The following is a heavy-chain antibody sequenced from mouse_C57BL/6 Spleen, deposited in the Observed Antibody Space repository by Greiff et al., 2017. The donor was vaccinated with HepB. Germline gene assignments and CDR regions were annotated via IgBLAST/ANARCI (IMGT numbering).Heavy chain of an antibody. CDR2: ISNLAYSI. CDR3: ARVKITTVVATGAMDY. D-gene: IGHD1-1*01. V-gene: IGHV5-15*01. J-gene: IGHJ4*01. Sequence: EVHLVESGGGLVQPGGSLKLSCAASGFTFSDYGMAWVRQAPRKGPEWVAFISNLAYSIYYADTVTGRFTISRENAKNTLYLEMSSLRSEDTAMYYCARVKITTVVATGAMDYWGQGTSVTVSS. CDR1: GFTFSDYG.